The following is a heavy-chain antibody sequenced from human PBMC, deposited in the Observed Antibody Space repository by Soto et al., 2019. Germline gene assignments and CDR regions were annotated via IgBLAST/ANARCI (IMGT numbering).Heavy chain of an antibody. CDR1: GGSISSGGYY. D-gene: IGHD3-22*01. CDR2: IYYSGSI. J-gene: IGHJ4*02. Sequence: PSETLSLTCTVSGGSISSGGYYWSWIRQHPGKGLEWIGYIYYSGSIYYNPSLKSRVTISVDTSKNQFSLKLSSVTAADTAVYYCARIDGPGLYFDYWGQGTLVTVSS. CDR3: ARIDGPGLYFDY. V-gene: IGHV4-31*03.